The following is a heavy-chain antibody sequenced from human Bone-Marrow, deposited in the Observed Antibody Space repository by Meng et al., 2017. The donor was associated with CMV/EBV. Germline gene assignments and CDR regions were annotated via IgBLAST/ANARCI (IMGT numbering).Heavy chain of an antibody. CDR3: AKDPNY. CDR2: ISGSGGST. Sequence: GESLKISCAASGITFSSYAMSWVRQAPGKGLEWVSTISGSGGSTYYVDSVKGQFTISRDNSKNTLYLQLNSLRAEDTAVYYCAKDPNYWGQGTLVTVSS. V-gene: IGHV3-23*01. CDR1: GITFSSYA. J-gene: IGHJ4*02.